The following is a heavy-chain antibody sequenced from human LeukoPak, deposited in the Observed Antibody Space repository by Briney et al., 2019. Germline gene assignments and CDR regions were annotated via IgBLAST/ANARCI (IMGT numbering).Heavy chain of an antibody. Sequence: PGGSLRLSCEASAFIFSGHWLNWVRQTPGKGLEWVSYISRYSSYANYADSVKGRFTISRDNAKNSLYLQMNSLTAEDTAVYYCVRASRTIDFWGQGTLVTVSS. CDR2: ISRYSSYA. V-gene: IGHV3-21*05. J-gene: IGHJ4*02. D-gene: IGHD2-21*01. CDR3: VRASRTIDF. CDR1: AFIFSGHW.